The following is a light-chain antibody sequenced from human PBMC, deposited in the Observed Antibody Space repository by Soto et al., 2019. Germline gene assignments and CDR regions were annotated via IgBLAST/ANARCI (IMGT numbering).Light chain of an antibody. V-gene: IGKV3-20*01. CDR3: QQYGSSPPT. Sequence: IVLTQFPGTLSLSPGERTTLSCRASQSISRYLAWYQQKPGQGPRLLIYGASSRATGTPDRFSGSGSGTDFTLTINRLEPEDFALYYCQQYGSSPPTFGQGNKVEIK. J-gene: IGKJ1*01. CDR2: GAS. CDR1: QSISRY.